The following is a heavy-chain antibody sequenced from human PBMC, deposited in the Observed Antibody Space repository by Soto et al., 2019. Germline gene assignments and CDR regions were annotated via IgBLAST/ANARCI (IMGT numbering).Heavy chain of an antibody. V-gene: IGHV5-51*01. CDR1: GYSFTSYW. D-gene: IGHD3-10*01. Sequence: PGESLKISCKVSGYSFTSYWIGCVRQMPGKGLEWMGIIYPADSDTRYSPSFQGQVTISADKSINTAYLQWSSLKASDTAMYYCARQRRLSVPDYWGQGTLVTVSS. CDR3: ARQRRLSVPDY. J-gene: IGHJ4*02. CDR2: IYPADSDT.